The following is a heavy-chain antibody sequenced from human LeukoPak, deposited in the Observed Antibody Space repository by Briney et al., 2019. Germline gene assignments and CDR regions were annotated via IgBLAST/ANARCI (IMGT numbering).Heavy chain of an antibody. D-gene: IGHD3-22*01. Sequence: ASVKVSCKASGYTFTSYYMHWVRQAPGQGLEWMGIINPSGGSTSYAQKFQGRVTMTRDMSTSTVYMELSSLRSEDTAVYYCARAATNYYDSSGYSDAFDIWGQGTLVTVSS. V-gene: IGHV1-46*01. CDR3: ARAATNYYDSSGYSDAFDI. CDR1: GYTFTSYY. J-gene: IGHJ3*02. CDR2: INPSGGST.